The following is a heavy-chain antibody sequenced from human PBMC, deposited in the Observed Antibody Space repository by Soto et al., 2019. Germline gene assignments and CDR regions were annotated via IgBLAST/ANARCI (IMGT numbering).Heavy chain of an antibody. D-gene: IGHD6-6*01. CDR3: ARDPPRIAARRGGSDY. V-gene: IGHV1-2*02. CDR2: INPNSGGT. J-gene: IGHJ4*02. Sequence: QVQLVQSGAEVKKPGASVKVSCKASGYTFTGYYMHWVRQAPGQGLEWMGWINPNSGGTNYAQKGQGRVTMTRDTSISTAYMELSRLRSDDTAVYYCARDPPRIAARRGGSDYWGQGTLVTVSS. CDR1: GYTFTGYY.